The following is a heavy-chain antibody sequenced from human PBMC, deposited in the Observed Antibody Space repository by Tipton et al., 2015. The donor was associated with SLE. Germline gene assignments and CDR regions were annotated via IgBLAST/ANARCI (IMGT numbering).Heavy chain of an antibody. J-gene: IGHJ4*02. CDR3: ARTNRGCFDY. D-gene: IGHD2-8*01. Sequence: TLSLTCAVYGGSFSGYYWSWIRQPPGRGLGWIGEINHSGSTNYNPSLKSRVTISVDTSKNQMSLKLNSVTAADTAVYYCARTNRGCFDYWGQGTLVTVSS. CDR1: GGSFSGYY. CDR2: INHSGST. V-gene: IGHV4-34*01.